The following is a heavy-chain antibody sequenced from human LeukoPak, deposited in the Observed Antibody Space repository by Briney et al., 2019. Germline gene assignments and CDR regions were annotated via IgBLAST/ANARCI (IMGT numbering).Heavy chain of an antibody. D-gene: IGHD3-16*01. CDR2: ISWNSGSI. Sequence: GGSLRLSCAASGFTFSSYAMHWVRQAPGKGLEWVSGISWNSGSIGYADSVKGRFTISRDNAKNSLYLQMNSLRAEDTALYYCAKTGEQHYYYYMDVWGKGTTVTVSS. V-gene: IGHV3-9*01. CDR3: AKTGEQHYYYYMDV. CDR1: GFTFSSYA. J-gene: IGHJ6*03.